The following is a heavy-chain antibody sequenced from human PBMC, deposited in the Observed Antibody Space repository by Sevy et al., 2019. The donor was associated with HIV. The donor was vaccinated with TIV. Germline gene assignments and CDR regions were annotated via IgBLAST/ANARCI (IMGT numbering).Heavy chain of an antibody. Sequence: GGSLRLSCAASGFTFSSYGMHWVRQAPGKGLEWVAVIPYDGSNKYYADSVKGRFTISRDNSKNTLYLQMNSLRAGDTGVYYWANLPGVAGPLDYWGQGTLVTVSS. CDR1: GFTFSSYG. J-gene: IGHJ4*02. V-gene: IGHV3-30*18. CDR2: IPYDGSNK. CDR3: ANLPGVAGPLDY. D-gene: IGHD2-15*01.